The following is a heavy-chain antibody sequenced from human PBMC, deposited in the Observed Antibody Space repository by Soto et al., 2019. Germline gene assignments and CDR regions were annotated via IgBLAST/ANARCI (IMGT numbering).Heavy chain of an antibody. J-gene: IGHJ4*02. CDR3: ARDRDDYGDYVFDY. Sequence: GGSLRLSCAASGFTFSSYGMHWVRQAPGKGLEWVAVIWYDGSNKYYADSVKGRFTISRDNSKNTLYLQMNSLRAEDTAVYYCARDRDDYGDYVFDYWGQGTLVTVSS. CDR2: IWYDGSNK. V-gene: IGHV3-33*01. CDR1: GFTFSSYG. D-gene: IGHD4-17*01.